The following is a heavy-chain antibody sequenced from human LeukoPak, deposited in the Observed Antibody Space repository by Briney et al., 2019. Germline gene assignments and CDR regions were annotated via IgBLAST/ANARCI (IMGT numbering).Heavy chain of an antibody. CDR1: GFTFSSYS. D-gene: IGHD3-10*01. Sequence: GGSLRLSCAASGFTFSSYSMNWVRQAPGKGLEWVSSISSSSSYIYYADSVKGRFTISRDNAKNSLYLQMNSLRAEDTAVYYCAKDSNFPSHPPGDWGQGTLVTVSS. CDR2: ISSSSSYI. J-gene: IGHJ4*02. CDR3: AKDSNFPSHPPGD. V-gene: IGHV3-21*01.